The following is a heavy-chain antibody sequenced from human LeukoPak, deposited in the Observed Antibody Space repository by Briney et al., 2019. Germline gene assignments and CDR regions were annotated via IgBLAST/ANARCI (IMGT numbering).Heavy chain of an antibody. CDR1: GVSISSYY. V-gene: IGHV4-59*01. D-gene: IGHD3-10*01. Sequence: SETLSLTCTVSGVSISSYYWSWIRQPPGKGLEWIGCIYYSGSTNYNPSLKSRVTLSIDASKNQFSLKLSSVTTADTAVYYCARGVGPDYWGQGTLVTVSS. CDR2: IYYSGST. CDR3: ARGVGPDY. J-gene: IGHJ4*02.